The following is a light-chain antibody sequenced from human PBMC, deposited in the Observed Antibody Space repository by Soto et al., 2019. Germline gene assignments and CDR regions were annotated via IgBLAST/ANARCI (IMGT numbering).Light chain of an antibody. V-gene: IGLV1-44*01. CDR1: SSNIGSNP. Sequence: QSVLTQPPSASGTPGQRVTISCSGSSSNIGSNPVNWYQQLPGTAPKLLIYSNNQRPSGVPDRFSGSKSGTSASLAISGLQSEDEADYYCAAWDNSLNAYVFGTGTKLTVL. CDR3: AAWDNSLNAYV. CDR2: SNN. J-gene: IGLJ1*01.